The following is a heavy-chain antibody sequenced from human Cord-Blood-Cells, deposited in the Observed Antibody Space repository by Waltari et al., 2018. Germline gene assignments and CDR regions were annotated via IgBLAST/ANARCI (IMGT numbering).Heavy chain of an antibody. V-gene: IGHV3-30-3*01. Sequence: QVQLVESGGGVVQPGRSLRLSCAASGFTFSSYAMPWVRQAPGKGREWVAVISYDGGNNYYADSVEGRFTISRDNSKNTLYLQMNSLRAEDTAVYYCARTVYGDYVDYWGQGTLVTVSS. CDR1: GFTFSSYA. CDR3: ARTVYGDYVDY. J-gene: IGHJ4*02. CDR2: ISYDGGNN. D-gene: IGHD4-17*01.